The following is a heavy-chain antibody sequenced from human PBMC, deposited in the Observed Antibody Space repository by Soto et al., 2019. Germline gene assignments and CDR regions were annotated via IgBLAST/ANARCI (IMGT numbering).Heavy chain of an antibody. Sequence: SETLSLTCTVSGDSISSYSWSWIRQPPGKGLEWIGNIHYNGNTKYSPSLKSRVTISVDTSKNQFSLKLSSVTAADTAVYYCARGTDYYGSGSYSPNWFDPWGQGTLVTVSS. CDR1: GDSISSYS. J-gene: IGHJ5*02. V-gene: IGHV4-59*12. CDR2: IHYNGNT. CDR3: ARGTDYYGSGSYSPNWFDP. D-gene: IGHD3-10*01.